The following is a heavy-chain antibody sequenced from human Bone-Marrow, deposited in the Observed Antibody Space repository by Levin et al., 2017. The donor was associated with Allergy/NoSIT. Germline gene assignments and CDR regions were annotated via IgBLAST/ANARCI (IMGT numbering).Heavy chain of an antibody. Sequence: GGSPRLSCAASGFTFSNYWIHWVRQAAGKGLVWVSRISGDGSVTDYADSVKGRFTISRYNAKSTVYLHMNSLRDEDTAVYYCVRVGYDSGWGQGTLVTVSS. V-gene: IGHV3-74*01. CDR1: GFTFSNYW. CDR3: VRVGYDSG. CDR2: ISGDGSVT. J-gene: IGHJ4*02. D-gene: IGHD5-18*01.